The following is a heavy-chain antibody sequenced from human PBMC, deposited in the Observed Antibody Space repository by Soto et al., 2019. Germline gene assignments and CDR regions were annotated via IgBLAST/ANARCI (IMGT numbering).Heavy chain of an antibody. Sequence: QVQLQESGPGLVKPSETLSLTCTVSGGSISSYYWSWIRQPPGKGLEWIGYIYYSGSTNYNPSLKSXXTXSXXTPKNQFSLKLSSVTAADTAVYYCAATTVVTRFDYWGQGTLVTVSS. CDR3: AATTVVTRFDY. CDR2: IYYSGST. V-gene: IGHV4-59*08. J-gene: IGHJ4*02. D-gene: IGHD4-17*01. CDR1: GGSISSYY.